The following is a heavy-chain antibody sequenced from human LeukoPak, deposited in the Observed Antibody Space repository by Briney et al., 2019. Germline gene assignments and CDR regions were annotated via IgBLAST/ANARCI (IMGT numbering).Heavy chain of an antibody. CDR3: GLGGCSSTSCLGSPPHY. V-gene: IGHV4-59*01. D-gene: IGHD2-2*01. Sequence: SETLSLTCTVSGGSISSYYRSWIRQPPGKGLEWIGYIYYSGSTNYNPSLKSRVTISVDTSKNQFSLKLSSVTAADTAVYYCGLGGCSSTSCLGSPPHYWGQGTLVTVSS. CDR1: GGSISSYY. J-gene: IGHJ4*02. CDR2: IYYSGST.